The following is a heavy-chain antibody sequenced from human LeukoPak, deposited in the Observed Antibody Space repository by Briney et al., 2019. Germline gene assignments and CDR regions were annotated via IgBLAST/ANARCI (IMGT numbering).Heavy chain of an antibody. CDR2: IYTSGST. V-gene: IGHV4-61*02. CDR3: ARDLYGDYGYNWFDP. CDR1: GGSISSGSYY. J-gene: IGHJ5*02. Sequence: SQTLSLTCTVSGGSISSGSYYWCWIRQPAGTGLEWIGRIYTSGSTNYNPSLKSRVTISVDTSKNQFSLKLSSVTAADTAVYYCARDLYGDYGYNWFDPWGQGTLVTVSS. D-gene: IGHD4-17*01.